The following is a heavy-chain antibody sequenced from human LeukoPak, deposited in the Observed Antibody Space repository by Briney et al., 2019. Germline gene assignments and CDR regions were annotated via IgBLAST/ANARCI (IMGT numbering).Heavy chain of an antibody. V-gene: IGHV3-30*02. Sequence: HPGGSLRLSCAASGFTFSSYGMHWVRQAPGKGLDWVAFIQYDGSKEYYADSVKGRFTISRGNSKNTLYLQMNSLETEDTAVYYCAKDSRYYYVDYWGQGTLVTVSS. D-gene: IGHD1-14*01. CDR3: AKDSRYYYVDY. CDR2: IQYDGSKE. J-gene: IGHJ4*02. CDR1: GFTFSSYG.